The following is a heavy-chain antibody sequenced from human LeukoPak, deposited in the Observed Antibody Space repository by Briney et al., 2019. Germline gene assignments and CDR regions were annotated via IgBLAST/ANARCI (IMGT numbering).Heavy chain of an antibody. V-gene: IGHV3-30-3*02. CDR1: GFTFINYA. J-gene: IGHJ3*02. D-gene: IGHD3-3*01. Sequence: GRSLGLSCAASGFTFINYAMHWVRQCPGRGLEWVAVISDDGRNKYYADSVKGRFTISRDNSKNTLYLQMNSLRAEDTAVYFCAKWMVRNDFWSGAFDIWGQGTMVTVSS. CDR2: ISDDGRNK. CDR3: AKWMVRNDFWSGAFDI.